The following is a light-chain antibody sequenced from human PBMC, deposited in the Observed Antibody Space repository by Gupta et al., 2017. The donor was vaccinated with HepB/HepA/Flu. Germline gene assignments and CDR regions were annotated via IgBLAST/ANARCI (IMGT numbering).Light chain of an antibody. CDR3: QQSGT. CDR1: QSVSNNY. CDR2: GAS. J-gene: IGKJ1*01. Sequence: EIVLTQSPGTLSLSPGETATLSCRASQSVSNNYLAWYQHKPGQAPRLLIYGASSRATGIPDRFSGSGSGTDFTLTISRLEPEDFAVYYCQQSGTFGQGTKVEIK. V-gene: IGKV3-20*01.